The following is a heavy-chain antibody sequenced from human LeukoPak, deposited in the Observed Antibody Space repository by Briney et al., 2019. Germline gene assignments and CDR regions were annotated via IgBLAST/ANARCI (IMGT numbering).Heavy chain of an antibody. J-gene: IGHJ4*02. CDR3: ARGVRIADY. V-gene: IGHV4-34*01. CDR1: GGSSSSYN. Sequence: SETLSLTCAVYGGSSSSYNWSWIRQSPGRGLEWIGEINHSGSTYYNPSLKSRVTISEDTSKNQFSLKLSSVTAADAAVYYCARGVRIADYWGQGTLVTVSS. CDR2: INHSGST. D-gene: IGHD6-13*01.